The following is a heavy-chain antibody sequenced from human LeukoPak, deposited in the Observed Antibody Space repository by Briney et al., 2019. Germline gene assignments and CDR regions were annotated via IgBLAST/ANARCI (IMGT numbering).Heavy chain of an antibody. D-gene: IGHD3-3*01. CDR1: GGSFSGYY. J-gene: IGHJ4*02. V-gene: IGHV4-34*01. Sequence: PSETLSLTCAVYGGSFSGYYWSWIRQPPGKGLEWIGSIYYSGSTYYNPSLKSRVTISVDTSKNQFSLKLSSVTAADTAVYYCARGKGLPDRLKTYYDFWSGQGGSGLDYWGQGTLVTVSS. CDR3: ARGKGLPDRLKTYYDFWSGQGGSGLDY. CDR2: IYYSGST.